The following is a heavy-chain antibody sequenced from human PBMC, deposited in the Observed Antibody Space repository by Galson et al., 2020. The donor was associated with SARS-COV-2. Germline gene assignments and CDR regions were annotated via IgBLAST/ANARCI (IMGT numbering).Heavy chain of an antibody. D-gene: IGHD2-21*01. Sequence: GESLKISCKASGYTFTSYCISWVRQTPGKGLEWMGWISPYNGNTNYAPKLQGRVTITTDKSTSTAYLELRSLSSDDTAVYYCARDISTVAIVGLVTNWFDPWGQGTLVTVSS. J-gene: IGHJ5*02. CDR2: ISPYNGNT. V-gene: IGHV1-18*04. CDR3: ARDISTVAIVGLVTNWFDP. CDR1: GYTFTSYC.